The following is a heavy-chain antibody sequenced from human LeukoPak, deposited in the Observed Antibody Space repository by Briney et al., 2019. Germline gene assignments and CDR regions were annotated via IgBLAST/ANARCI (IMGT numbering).Heavy chain of an antibody. D-gene: IGHD2-15*01. V-gene: IGHV4-34*01. J-gene: IGHJ3*02. CDR1: GESFSGYY. CDR3: ARGGYCSGGSCYYDAFDI. Sequence: SETLSLTCAVYGESFSGYYWSWIRQPPGKGLEWIGEINHSGSTNYNPSLKSRVTISVDTSKNQSSLKLSSVTAADTAVYYCARGGYCSGGSCYYDAFDIWGQGTMVTVSS. CDR2: INHSGST.